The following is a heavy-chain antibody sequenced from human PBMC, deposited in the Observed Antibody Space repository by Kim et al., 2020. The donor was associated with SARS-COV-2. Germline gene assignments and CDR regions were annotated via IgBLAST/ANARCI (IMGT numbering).Heavy chain of an antibody. CDR2: IYYSGST. J-gene: IGHJ5*02. D-gene: IGHD3-10*01. V-gene: IGHV4-30-4*01. Sequence: SETLSLTCTVSGGSISSGDYYWSWIRQPPGKGLEWIGYIYYSGSTYYNPSLKSRVTISVDTSKNQFSLKLSSGTAADTAVYYCARVRVRGVLYWFDPWGQGTLVTVSS. CDR1: GGSISSGDYY. CDR3: ARVRVRGVLYWFDP.